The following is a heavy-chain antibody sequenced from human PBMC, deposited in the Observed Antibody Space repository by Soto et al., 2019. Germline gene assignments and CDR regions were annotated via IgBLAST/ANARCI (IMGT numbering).Heavy chain of an antibody. CDR3: ARQNSGQFDY. V-gene: IGHV1-69*02. D-gene: IGHD6-19*01. Sequence: QVQLVQSGAEVKKPGSSVKVSCKASGGTFSSYTISWVRQAPGQGLEWMGRIIPILGIANYAQKFQGRVTITADKPTSTAYMELSSLRSEDTAVYYCARQNSGQFDYWGQGTLVTVSS. CDR2: IIPILGIA. CDR1: GGTFSSYT. J-gene: IGHJ4*02.